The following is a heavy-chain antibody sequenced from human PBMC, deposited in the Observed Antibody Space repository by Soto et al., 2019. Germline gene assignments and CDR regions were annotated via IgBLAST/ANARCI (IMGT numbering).Heavy chain of an antibody. J-gene: IGHJ4*02. V-gene: IGHV3-23*01. CDR3: ATEFGMIRGVNDY. Sequence: EVQLLESGGGLVQPGGSLRLSCAASGITFSSYAMSWVRQAPGKGLEWVSTISGSGGSTYYADSVKGRFTISRDNXKNTLYLQMNSLRDEDTAVYYCATEFGMIRGVNDYWGQGTLVTVSS. D-gene: IGHD3-10*01. CDR1: GITFSSYA. CDR2: ISGSGGST.